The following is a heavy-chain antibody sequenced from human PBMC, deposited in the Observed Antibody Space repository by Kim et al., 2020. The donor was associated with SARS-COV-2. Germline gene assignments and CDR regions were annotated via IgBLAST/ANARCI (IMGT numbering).Heavy chain of an antibody. CDR3: ARERDSSGGTAFDI. V-gene: IGHV3-48*04. CDR2: ISSSSSTI. D-gene: IGHD6-19*01. Sequence: GGSLRLSCAASGFTFSSYSMNWVRQAPGKGLEWVSYISSSSSTIYYADSVKGRFTISRDNAKNSLYLQMNSLRAEDTAVYYCARERDSSGGTAFDIWGQGTMVTVSS. CDR1: GFTFSSYS. J-gene: IGHJ3*02.